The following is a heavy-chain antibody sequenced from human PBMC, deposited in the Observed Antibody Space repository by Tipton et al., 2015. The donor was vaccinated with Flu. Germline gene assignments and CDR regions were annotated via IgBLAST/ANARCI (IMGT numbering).Heavy chain of an antibody. Sequence: TLSLTCSVSGYSIRSAYYWGWVRRPPGKGLEWIGSIYHSGSTYYNPSLKSRVTISVDTSTNQFSLKLSSVTAADTAVYYCARHSGWFDPWGQGTLVTVSS. CDR2: IYHSGST. CDR1: GYSIRSAYY. CDR3: ARHSGWFDP. J-gene: IGHJ5*02. V-gene: IGHV4-38-2*01. D-gene: IGHD1-26*01.